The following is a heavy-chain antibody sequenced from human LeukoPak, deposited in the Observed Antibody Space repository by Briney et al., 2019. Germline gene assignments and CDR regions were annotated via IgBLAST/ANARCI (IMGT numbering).Heavy chain of an antibody. J-gene: IGHJ4*02. CDR3: ARGAMVTADY. Sequence: SVKVSCKASGGTLSSYAISWVRQAPGQGLEWMGRIIPILGIANYAQKFQGRVTITADKSTSTAYMELSSLRSEDTAVYYCARGAMVTADYWGQGTLVTVSS. CDR2: IIPILGIA. V-gene: IGHV1-69*04. D-gene: IGHD5-18*01. CDR1: GGTLSSYA.